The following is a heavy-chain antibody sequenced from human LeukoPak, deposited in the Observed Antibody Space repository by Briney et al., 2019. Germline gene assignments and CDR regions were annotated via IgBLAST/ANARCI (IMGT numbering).Heavy chain of an antibody. D-gene: IGHD1-26*01. V-gene: IGHV1-24*01. Sequence: ASVKVSCKASGYTFTSYDINWVRQATGQGLEWMGGFDPEDGETIYAQKFQGRVTMTEDTSTDTAYMELSSLRSEDMAVYYCATVGGSYLGDYWGQGTLVTVSS. J-gene: IGHJ4*02. CDR3: ATVGGSYLGDY. CDR1: GYTFTSYD. CDR2: FDPEDGET.